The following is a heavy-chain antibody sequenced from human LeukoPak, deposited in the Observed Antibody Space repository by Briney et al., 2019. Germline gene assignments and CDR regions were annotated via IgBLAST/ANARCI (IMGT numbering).Heavy chain of an antibody. CDR1: GDSISNYY. V-gene: IGHV4-59*08. J-gene: IGHJ5*02. D-gene: IGHD3-9*01. Sequence: SETLSLTCIVSGDSISNYYWSWIRQPPGRGLEWIGSIYDTGSTYYNPSLKSRVTIFVDTSKNQFSLRLTSVTAADTAMYYCARQNHDIGTNWFDPWGQGTLVTVSS. CDR2: IYDTGST. CDR3: ARQNHDIGTNWFDP.